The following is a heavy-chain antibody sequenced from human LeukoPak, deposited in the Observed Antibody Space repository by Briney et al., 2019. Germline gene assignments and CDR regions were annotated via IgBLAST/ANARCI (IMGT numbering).Heavy chain of an antibody. CDR1: GFTFSSYA. CDR3: AKELFDPKVLEWLSHFDY. V-gene: IGHV3-23*01. Sequence: GGSLRLSCAASGFTFSSYAMSWVRQAPGKELEWVSAISGSGGSTYYADSVKGRFTISRDNSKNTLYLQMNSLRAEDTAVYYCAKELFDPKVLEWLSHFDYWGQGTLVTVSS. CDR2: ISGSGGST. D-gene: IGHD3-3*01. J-gene: IGHJ4*02.